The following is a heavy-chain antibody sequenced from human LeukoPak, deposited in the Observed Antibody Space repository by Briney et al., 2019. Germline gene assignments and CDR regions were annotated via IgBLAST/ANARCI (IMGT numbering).Heavy chain of an antibody. CDR1: GFTFSSYS. D-gene: IGHD2-2*01. Sequence: GGSLRLSCAASGFTFSSYSMSWVRQAPGKGLEWVSSISSSSSYIYYADSVKGRFTISRDNAKNSLYLQMNSLRAEDTAVYYCARGTSTYYYYYMDVWGKGTTVTISS. CDR3: ARGTSTYYYYYMDV. CDR2: ISSSSSYI. J-gene: IGHJ6*03. V-gene: IGHV3-21*04.